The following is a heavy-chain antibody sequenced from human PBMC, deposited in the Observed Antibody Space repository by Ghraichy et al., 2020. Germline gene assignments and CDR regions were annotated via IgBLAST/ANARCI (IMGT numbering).Heavy chain of an antibody. J-gene: IGHJ4*02. V-gene: IGHV4-39*01. D-gene: IGHD3-3*01. Sequence: SETLSLTCTVSGGSISSSSYYWGWIRQPPGKGLEWIGCIYYSGSTYYNPSLKSRVTISVDTSKNQFSLKLSSVTAADTAVYYCARRWEVGYYIPHYFHYWRQPSPLTLSS. CDR3: ARRWEVGYYIPHYFHY. CDR1: GGSISSSSYY. CDR2: IYYSGST.